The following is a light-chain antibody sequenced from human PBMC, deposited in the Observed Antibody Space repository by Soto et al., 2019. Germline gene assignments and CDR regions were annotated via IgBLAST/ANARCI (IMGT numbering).Light chain of an antibody. V-gene: IGKV3-15*01. J-gene: IGKJ1*01. CDR3: QQYNNWPPWT. Sequence: ILMTQSPATLSVSPGERATLSCRASQRVSNNLAWYQQKPGQAPRLLIYDASTRATGIPARFSGSRYGTEFTLTISGLQSEDFVVYYCQQYNNWPPWTFGQGTKVDIK. CDR2: DAS. CDR1: QRVSNN.